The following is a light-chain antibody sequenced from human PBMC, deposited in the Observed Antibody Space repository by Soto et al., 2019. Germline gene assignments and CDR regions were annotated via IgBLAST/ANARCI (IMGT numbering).Light chain of an antibody. CDR2: AAS. CDR1: RFISSD. Sequence: DILMTQSPSSLSASVGDRVTITCRASRFISSDLNWYQQKPGKAPKVLIYAASNLQRGVPSRFSGSGSGTDFTLTISSLQPEDFATYYYQQSYSTPLSISFGQGTRLE. CDR3: QQSYSTPLSIS. J-gene: IGKJ5*01. V-gene: IGKV1-39*01.